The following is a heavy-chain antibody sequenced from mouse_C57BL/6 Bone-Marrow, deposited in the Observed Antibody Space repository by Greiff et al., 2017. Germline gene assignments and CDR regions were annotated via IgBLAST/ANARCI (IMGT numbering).Heavy chain of an antibody. D-gene: IGHD2-13*01. CDR2: INPSSGYT. Sequence: VKLQESGAELAKPGASVKLSCKASGYTFTSYWMHWVKQRPGQGLEWIGYINPSSGYTKYNQKFKDKATLTEDKSSSTAYMQLSSLTYEDSAVYYCASGDYPPWLAYWGQGTLVTVSA. CDR3: ASGDYPPWLAY. CDR1: GYTFTSYW. J-gene: IGHJ3*01. V-gene: IGHV1-7*01.